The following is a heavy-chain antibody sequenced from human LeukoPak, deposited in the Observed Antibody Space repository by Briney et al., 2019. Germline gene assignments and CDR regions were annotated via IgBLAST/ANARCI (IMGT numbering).Heavy chain of an antibody. CDR1: GYTFTDYN. D-gene: IGHD2-15*01. Sequence: ASVTVSCKTSGYTFTDYNMHWVRQAPGQGAEGMGWIYPNRGGTNYAHRFQDRVTITRDTSISTVYMELNNLRSDDTAVYYCARDWDQLVPSKGGPPRYFYFMDVWGKGTSVSVSS. CDR2: IYPNRGGT. J-gene: IGHJ6*03. CDR3: ARDWDQLVPSKGGPPRYFYFMDV. V-gene: IGHV1-2*07.